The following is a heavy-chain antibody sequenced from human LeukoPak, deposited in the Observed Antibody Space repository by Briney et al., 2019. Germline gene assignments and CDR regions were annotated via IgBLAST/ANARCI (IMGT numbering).Heavy chain of an antibody. D-gene: IGHD3-22*01. CDR1: GGSISSGSYY. CDR3: ARGRAMYYYDSSGYYH. CDR2: IYTSGST. V-gene: IGHV4-61*02. J-gene: IGHJ5*02. Sequence: SQTPSLTCTVSGGSISSGSYYWSWIRQPAGKGLEWIGRIYTSGSTNYNPSLKSRVTISVDTSKNQFSLKLSSVTAADTAVYYCARGRAMYYYDSSGYYHWGQGTLVTVSS.